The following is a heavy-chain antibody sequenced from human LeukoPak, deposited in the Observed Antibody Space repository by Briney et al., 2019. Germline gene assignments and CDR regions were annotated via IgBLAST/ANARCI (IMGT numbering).Heavy chain of an antibody. D-gene: IGHD2-2*01. Sequence: GGSLILSCVASGFTSSAFWMSWVRRPPGKGLEWVANIKKDGSEKEYVDSVKGRFSIFRDNAKNSVYLQMNSLRAEDTAVYYCATLAGVVPGGLLLWGKGTTVIVSS. J-gene: IGHJ6*04. V-gene: IGHV3-7*01. CDR2: IKKDGSEK. CDR1: GFTSSAFW. CDR3: ATLAGVVPGGLLL.